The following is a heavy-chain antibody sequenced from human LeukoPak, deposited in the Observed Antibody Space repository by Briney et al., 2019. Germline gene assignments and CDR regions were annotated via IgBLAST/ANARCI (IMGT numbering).Heavy chain of an antibody. Sequence: SVKVSCKASGGTFSSYAISWVRQAPGQGLEWMGGIIPIFGTANYAQKFQGRVTITADESTSTAYMELSSLRSEDTAVYYCATQFLMAELDRFDPWGQGTLVTVSS. J-gene: IGHJ5*02. D-gene: IGHD1-7*01. CDR2: IIPIFGTA. CDR3: ATQFLMAELDRFDP. CDR1: GGTFSSYA. V-gene: IGHV1-69*13.